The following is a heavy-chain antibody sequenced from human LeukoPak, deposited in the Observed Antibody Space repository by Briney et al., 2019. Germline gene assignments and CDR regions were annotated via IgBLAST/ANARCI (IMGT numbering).Heavy chain of an antibody. CDR3: AKASDFDSSGFPIDVFDF. D-gene: IGHD3-22*01. V-gene: IGHV3-23*01. J-gene: IGHJ4*02. CDR2: ISGAGGTT. Sequence: PGGSLRLSCAASGFTFSTFDMSWVRQAPGKGLQWVSPISGAGGTTLFADSVKGRFSISRDNSNNKVFLQMNSLRVEDTAVYYCAKASDFDSSGFPIDVFDFWGQGLLVSVAS. CDR1: GFTFSTFD.